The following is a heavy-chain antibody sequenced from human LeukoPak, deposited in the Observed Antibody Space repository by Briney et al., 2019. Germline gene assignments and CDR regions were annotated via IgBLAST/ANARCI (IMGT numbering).Heavy chain of an antibody. J-gene: IGHJ6*02. CDR2: ISSSSSYI. CDR1: GFTFTNAW. Sequence: GGSLRLPCAASGFTFTNAWMSWVRQAPGKGLEWVSSISSSSSYIYYADSVKGRFTISRDNAKNSLYLQMNSPRAEDTAVYYCARVHRPSPAAMFPYYYYGMDVWGQGTTVTVSS. CDR3: ARVHRPSPAAMFPYYYYGMDV. D-gene: IGHD2-2*01. V-gene: IGHV3-21*01.